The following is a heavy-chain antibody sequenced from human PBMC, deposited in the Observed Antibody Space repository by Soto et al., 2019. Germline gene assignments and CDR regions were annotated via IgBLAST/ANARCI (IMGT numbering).Heavy chain of an antibody. J-gene: IGHJ5*02. CDR2: INHSGST. CDR1: GGSFSGYY. Sequence: QVQLQQWGAGLLKPSETLSLTCAVYGGSFSGYYWSWIRQPPGKGLEWIGEINHSGSTNYIPSLKSRVTISVDTSKNQFSLKLSSVTAADTAVYYCARGRKVRGVIITWNWFDPWGQGTLVTVSS. D-gene: IGHD3-10*01. V-gene: IGHV4-34*01. CDR3: ARGRKVRGVIITWNWFDP.